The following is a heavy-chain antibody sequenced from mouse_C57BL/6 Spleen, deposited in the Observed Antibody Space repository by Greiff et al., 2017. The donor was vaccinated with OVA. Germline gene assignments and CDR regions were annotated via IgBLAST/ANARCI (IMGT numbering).Heavy chain of an antibody. CDR3: ARSFTTPEGDAMDY. CDR2: INPSTGGT. J-gene: IGHJ4*01. D-gene: IGHD1-1*01. CDR1: GYSFTGYY. Sequence: EVQLVESGPELVKPGASVKISCKASGYSFTGYYMNWVKQSPEKSLEWIGEINPSTGGTTYNQKFKAKATLTVDKSSSTAYMQLKSLTSEDSAVYYCARSFTTPEGDAMDYWGQGTSVTVSS. V-gene: IGHV1-42*01.